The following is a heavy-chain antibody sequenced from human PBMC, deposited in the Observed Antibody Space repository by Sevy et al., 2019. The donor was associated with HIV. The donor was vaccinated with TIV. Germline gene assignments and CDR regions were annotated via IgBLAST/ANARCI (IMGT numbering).Heavy chain of an antibody. J-gene: IGHJ6*02. CDR2: IRGKPYGGTT. D-gene: IGHD1-26*01. Sequence: GGSLRLSCTPSGFTFGDYTMTWVRQTPGKGLEWVAFIRGKPYGGTTEYAASVKGRFSISRDDSKSIAYLQMNSVKIEDTGVYYCTRVEGAADWGMDVWGQGTTVIVSS. CDR1: GFTFGDYT. V-gene: IGHV3-49*04. CDR3: TRVEGAADWGMDV.